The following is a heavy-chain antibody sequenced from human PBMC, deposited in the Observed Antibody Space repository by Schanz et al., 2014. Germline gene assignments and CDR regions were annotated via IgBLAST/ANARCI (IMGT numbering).Heavy chain of an antibody. D-gene: IGHD1-26*01. Sequence: QVQLQESGPGLVKPSQTLSLTCAVSGDSISRGGYYWSWLRQHPGKGLEWIGYISFSGYTYYSPTRKSRVTMSLDTSKNQFSLMLTSVNVADTAVYYCARAVGATNLDYWGQGTLVTVSS. CDR1: GDSISRGGYY. V-gene: IGHV4-31*11. CDR3: ARAVGATNLDY. J-gene: IGHJ4*02. CDR2: ISFSGYT.